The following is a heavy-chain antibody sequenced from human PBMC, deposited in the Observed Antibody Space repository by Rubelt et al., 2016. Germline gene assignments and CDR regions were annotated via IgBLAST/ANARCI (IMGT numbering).Heavy chain of an antibody. J-gene: IGHJ4*02. CDR1: GFTFSSYW. D-gene: IGHD3-22*01. V-gene: IGHV3-74*01. Sequence: EVLLVESGGGLVQPGGSLRLSCAASGFTFSSYWMHWVRQAPVKGLVWVSRINSDGSSTSYADSVKGRFTISRDNAKNTLYLQMNNLRVENTAVYYCARAYDSSGDYLRYFDYWGRGTLVTVSS. CDR3: ARAYDSSGDYLRYFDY. CDR2: INSDGSST.